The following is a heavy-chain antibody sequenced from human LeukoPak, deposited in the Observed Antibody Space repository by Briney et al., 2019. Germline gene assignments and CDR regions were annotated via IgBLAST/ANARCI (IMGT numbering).Heavy chain of an antibody. Sequence: SETLSLTCTISGGSISNYYWSWIRQPAGKGLEWIGRIYASGSTNYNPSLKSRVTVSVDTSKNQFSLKLSSVTAADTAVYYCARGGGAYLRFDPWGQGTLVTVSS. CDR1: GGSISNYY. V-gene: IGHV4-4*07. CDR2: IYASGST. CDR3: ARGGGAYLRFDP. J-gene: IGHJ5*01. D-gene: IGHD2/OR15-2a*01.